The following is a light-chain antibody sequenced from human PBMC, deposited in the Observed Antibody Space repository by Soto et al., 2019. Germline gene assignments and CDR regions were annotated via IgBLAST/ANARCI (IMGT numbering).Light chain of an antibody. J-gene: IGLJ1*01. CDR2: DVS. Sequence: QSALTQPASVSGSAGQSITISCTGTSSDVGYYNHVSWYQQHPGKAPKLKIYDVSNRPSGVSNRFSGSKSGNTASLTISGLQAEDEADYYCSSYTTSSTYVFGTGTKVTV. CDR1: SSDVGYYNH. CDR3: SSYTTSSTYV. V-gene: IGLV2-14*03.